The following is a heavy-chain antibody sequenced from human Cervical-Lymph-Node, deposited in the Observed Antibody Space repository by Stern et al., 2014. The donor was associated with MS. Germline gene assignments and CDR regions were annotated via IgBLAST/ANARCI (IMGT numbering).Heavy chain of an antibody. V-gene: IGHV3-21*01. CDR1: GFTFSSYS. CDR3: ARVWXHXXNXIXXYYGMDV. CDR2: IRSSSSYI. Sequence: VESGGGLVQPGGSLRLSCAASGFTFSSYSMNWVRQAPGKGLEWVSSIRSSSSYIYYADSVQGRCTISRANAKNSLYLQMNSLIAEDTSVYYCARVWXHXXNXIXXYYGMDVWGQXTTVTVSS. D-gene: IGHD1-14*01. J-gene: IGHJ6*01.